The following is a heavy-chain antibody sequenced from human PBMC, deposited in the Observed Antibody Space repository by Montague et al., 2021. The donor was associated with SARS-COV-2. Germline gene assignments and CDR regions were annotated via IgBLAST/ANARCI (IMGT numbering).Heavy chain of an antibody. CDR3: AGLQGDGSLYGMDV. Sequence: SETLSLTCTVSGGSISSYNWSWIRQPPGKGLECIGYICYSGNTNYNPSLKSRVTISVDASKSQFSLKLSSVTAADTAVYYCAGLQGDGSLYGMDVWGQGTTVTVSS. V-gene: IGHV4-59*01. CDR2: ICYSGNT. D-gene: IGHD5-24*01. J-gene: IGHJ6*02. CDR1: GGSISSYN.